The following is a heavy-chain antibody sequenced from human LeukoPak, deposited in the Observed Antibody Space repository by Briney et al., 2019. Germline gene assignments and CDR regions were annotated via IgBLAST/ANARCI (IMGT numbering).Heavy chain of an antibody. J-gene: IGHJ4*02. V-gene: IGHV4-59*01. CDR3: ARVWAYFDY. Sequence: SETLSLTCTVSGGSISSYCWSWIRQPPGKGLEWIGYIYYSGSTNYNPSLKSRVTISVDTSKNQFSLKLSSVTAADTAVYYCARVWAYFDYWGQGTLVTVSS. CDR2: IYYSGST. D-gene: IGHD3-16*01. CDR1: GGSISSYC.